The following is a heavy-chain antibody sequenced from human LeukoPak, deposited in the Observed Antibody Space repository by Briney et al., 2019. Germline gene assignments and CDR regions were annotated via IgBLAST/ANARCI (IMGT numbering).Heavy chain of an antibody. CDR1: GFTFSSYW. V-gene: IGHV3-7*01. CDR3: ARYVSRHPDWFDP. CDR2: IKQDGSEK. J-gene: IGHJ5*02. Sequence: GGSLRLSCAASGFTFSSYWMSWVRQAPGKGLEWVANIKQDGSEKYYVDSVKGRFTISRDNAKNSLYLQMNSLRAEDTAVYYCARYVSRHPDWFDPWGQGTLVTVSS. D-gene: IGHD3-10*02.